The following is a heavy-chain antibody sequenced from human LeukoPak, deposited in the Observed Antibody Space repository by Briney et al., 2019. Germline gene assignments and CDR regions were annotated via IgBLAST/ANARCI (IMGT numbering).Heavy chain of an antibody. CDR2: IYQSGDSP. CDR3: VRQERQSNWFDP. CDR1: GYSISNGYY. J-gene: IGHJ5*02. V-gene: IGHV4-38-2*02. Sequence: PSETLSLTCTVSGYSISNGYYWGWVRQSPGKGLEWIGNIYQSGDSPYYNPSLKSRVTISVDTSKNQFSLKLNSVTATDTAVYHCVRQERQSNWFDPWGQGTLVIVSS.